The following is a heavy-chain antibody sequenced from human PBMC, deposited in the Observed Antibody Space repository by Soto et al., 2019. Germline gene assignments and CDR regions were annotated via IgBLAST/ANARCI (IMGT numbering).Heavy chain of an antibody. CDR2: IYYSGST. V-gene: IGHV4-30-4*01. Sequence: TXETLSLTRTVSGGSISSGDYYWSWIRQPPGKGLEWIGHIYYSGSTYYNPSLKSRVTISVDTSKNQFSLKLRSVTAADTAVYYCARVRRERGYSYGLFDYWGQGTLVTVSS. J-gene: IGHJ4*02. CDR1: GGSISSGDYY. CDR3: ARVRRERGYSYGLFDY. D-gene: IGHD5-18*01.